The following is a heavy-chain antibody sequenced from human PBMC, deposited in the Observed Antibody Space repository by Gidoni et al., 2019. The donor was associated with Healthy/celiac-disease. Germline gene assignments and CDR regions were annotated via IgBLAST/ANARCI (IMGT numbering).Heavy chain of an antibody. J-gene: IGHJ3*02. CDR3: ARRPYDSSGYYYVDRNIGAFDI. D-gene: IGHD3-22*01. CDR1: GFPFSSYW. CDR2: IRQDVSEK. Sequence: EVQLVESGGGLVQPGGSLRLSCAASGFPFSSYWMSWVRQAPGKGLEWVANIRQDVSEKYYVDSVKGRFTISRDNAKNSLYLQMNSLRAEDTAVYYCARRPYDSSGYYYVDRNIGAFDIWGQGTMVTVSS. V-gene: IGHV3-7*03.